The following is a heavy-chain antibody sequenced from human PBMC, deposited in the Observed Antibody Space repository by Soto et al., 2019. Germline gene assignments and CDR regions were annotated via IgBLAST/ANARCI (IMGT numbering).Heavy chain of an antibody. CDR1: GGTFSSYA. D-gene: IGHD2-2*01. CDR3: ARGIVVVPAAPPGASDI. V-gene: IGHV1-69*13. CDR2: IVPIFGTA. Sequence: ASVKVSCKASGGTFSSYAISWVRQAPGQGLEWMGGIVPIFGTANYAQKFQGRVTITADESTSTAYMELSSLRSEDTAVYYCARGIVVVPAAPPGASDIWDQGTMVTVSS. J-gene: IGHJ3*02.